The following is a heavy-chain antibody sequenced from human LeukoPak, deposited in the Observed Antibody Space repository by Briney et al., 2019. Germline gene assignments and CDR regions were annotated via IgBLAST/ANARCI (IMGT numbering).Heavy chain of an antibody. D-gene: IGHD5-12*01. CDR2: ITSSGDDI. Sequence: GGSLRLSCAASGFTFSGYYMSWIRQAPGKGLEWVAYITSSGDDIYYADSVKGRFTISRDNAKNALFLRMSSLRVEDTATYYCASDIVATSGDFWGQGTLVSVSS. CDR1: GFTFSGYY. CDR3: ASDIVATSGDF. V-gene: IGHV3-11*01. J-gene: IGHJ4*02.